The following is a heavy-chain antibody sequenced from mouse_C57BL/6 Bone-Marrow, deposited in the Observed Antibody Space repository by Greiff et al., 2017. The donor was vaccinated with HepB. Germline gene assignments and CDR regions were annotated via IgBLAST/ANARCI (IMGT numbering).Heavy chain of an antibody. CDR1: GYTFTSYW. CDR3: ARDKVVARYFDY. J-gene: IGHJ2*01. V-gene: IGHV1-59*01. CDR2: IDPSDSYT. Sequence: QVQLQQPGAELVRPGTSVKLSCKASGYTFTSYWMHWVKQRPGQGLEWIGVIDPSDSYTTYNQKFKGKATLTVDTSSSTAYMQLSSLTSEDSAVYYCARDKVVARYFDYWGQGTTLTVSS. D-gene: IGHD1-1*01.